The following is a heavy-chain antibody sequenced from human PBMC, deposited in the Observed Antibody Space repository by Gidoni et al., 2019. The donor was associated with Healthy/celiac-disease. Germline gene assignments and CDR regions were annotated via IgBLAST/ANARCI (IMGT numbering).Heavy chain of an antibody. CDR3: ARGPLFVGYCSGGSCYPYYYYGMDV. CDR2: INHSGST. D-gene: IGHD2-15*01. Sequence: QVQLQQWGAGLLKPSETLSLTCAVYGGSFSGYYWSWIRQPPGKGLEWIGEINHSGSTNYNPSLKSRVTISVDTSKNQFSLKLSSVTAADTAVYYCARGPLFVGYCSGGSCYPYYYYGMDVWGQGTTVTVSS. CDR1: GGSFSGYY. V-gene: IGHV4-34*01. J-gene: IGHJ6*02.